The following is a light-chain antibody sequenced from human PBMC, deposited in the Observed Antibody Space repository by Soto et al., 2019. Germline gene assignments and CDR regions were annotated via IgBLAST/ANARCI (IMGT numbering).Light chain of an antibody. V-gene: IGKV3-15*01. CDR3: QQYDACPRT. J-gene: IGKJ1*01. CDR2: GAS. Sequence: EIVMTQSPATLSVSPGERATLSCRASQSVSSNLAWYQQKPGQAPRLLIYGASTRATGIPARFSGSRSGTEFTLTISSLQSEDFAVYYCQQYDACPRTFGQGTKVEIK. CDR1: QSVSSN.